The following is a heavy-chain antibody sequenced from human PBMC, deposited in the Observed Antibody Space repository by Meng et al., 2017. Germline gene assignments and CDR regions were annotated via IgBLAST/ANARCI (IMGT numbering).Heavy chain of an antibody. CDR1: GYTFTSYA. D-gene: IGHD3-22*01. J-gene: IGHJ4*02. V-gene: IGHV7-4-1*02. CDR3: ATISPRDSSGLSFDY. Sequence: QVRVVQAGAELKKPGASVKVSCKASGYTFTSYAMNWVRQAPGQGLEWMGWINTNTGNPTYAQGFTGRFVFSLDTSVSTAYLQISSLKAEDTAVYYCATISPRDSSGLSFDYWGQGTLVTVSS. CDR2: INTNTGNP.